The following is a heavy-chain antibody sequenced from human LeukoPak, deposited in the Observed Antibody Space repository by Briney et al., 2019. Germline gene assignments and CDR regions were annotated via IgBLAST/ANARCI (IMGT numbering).Heavy chain of an antibody. V-gene: IGHV1-18*01. CDR1: GYTFTSYG. Sequence: VASVKVSCKASGYTFTSYGISWVRQAPGQGLEWMGWISAYNGNTNYAQKLQGRVTMTTDTSTSTAYMELRSLRSDDTAVYYCARDYYDSSGYYYSGDYWGQGTLVTVSS. D-gene: IGHD3-22*01. CDR2: ISAYNGNT. J-gene: IGHJ4*02. CDR3: ARDYYDSSGYYYSGDY.